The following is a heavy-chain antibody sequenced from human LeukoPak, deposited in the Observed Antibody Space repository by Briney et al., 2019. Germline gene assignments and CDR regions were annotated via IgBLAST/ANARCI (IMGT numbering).Heavy chain of an antibody. V-gene: IGHV4-59*08. CDR2: VSYSGRT. J-gene: IGHJ4*02. CDR1: GASISNYY. Sequence: PSETLALTCTVSGASISNYYWSWIRQPPGKGLECIGYVSYSGRTNHNPSLKSRVTISADPPKNQFSLKLTSVTAADTAVYYCARHERGAENLDYWGQGTLVTVSS. D-gene: IGHD1-1*01. CDR3: ARHERGAENLDY.